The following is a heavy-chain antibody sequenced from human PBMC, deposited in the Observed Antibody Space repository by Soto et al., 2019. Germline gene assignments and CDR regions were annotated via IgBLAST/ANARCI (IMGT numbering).Heavy chain of an antibody. D-gene: IGHD5-12*01. CDR1: GYTFTSYG. CDR3: ARDQGYSGYHDAFDI. J-gene: IGHJ3*02. Sequence: VASVKVSCKASGYTFTSYGISWVRQAPGQGLEWMGWISAYNGNTNYAQKLQGRVTMTTDTSTSTAYMELRSLRSDDTAVYYCARDQGYSGYHDAFDIWGQGTMVTVSS. CDR2: ISAYNGNT. V-gene: IGHV1-18*01.